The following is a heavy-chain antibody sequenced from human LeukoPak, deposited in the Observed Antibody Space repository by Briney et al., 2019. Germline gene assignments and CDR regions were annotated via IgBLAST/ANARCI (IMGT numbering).Heavy chain of an antibody. CDR3: ARDPMVRGVIGY. CDR1: GGSISSSSYY. CDR2: IYYSGST. D-gene: IGHD3-10*01. J-gene: IGHJ4*02. V-gene: IGHV4-39*07. Sequence: SETLSLTCTVSGGSISSSSYYWGWIRQPPGKGLEWIGSIYYSGSTYYNPSLKTRVTISVDTSKNQFSLKLSSVTAADTAVYYCARDPMVRGVIGYWGQGTLVTVSS.